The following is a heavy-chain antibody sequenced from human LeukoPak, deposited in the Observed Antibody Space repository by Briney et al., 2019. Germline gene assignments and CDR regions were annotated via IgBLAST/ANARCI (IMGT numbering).Heavy chain of an antibody. J-gene: IGHJ4*02. V-gene: IGHV3-21*01. CDR2: ISSSSSYI. CDR1: GFTFSSYS. D-gene: IGHD5-12*01. Sequence: GGSLRLSCAASGFTFSSYSMNWVRQAPGKGLEWVSSISSSSSYIYYADSVKGRFTISRDNAKNSLYLQMNSLRAEDTAVYYCAREEDIVATTYFDYWGQGTLVTVSS. CDR3: AREEDIVATTYFDY.